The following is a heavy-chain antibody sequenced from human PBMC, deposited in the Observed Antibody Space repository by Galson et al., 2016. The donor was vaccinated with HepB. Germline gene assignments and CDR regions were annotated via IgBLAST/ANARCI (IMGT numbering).Heavy chain of an antibody. CDR1: GVVFSNYA. CDR3: ARASIFPGARMVFDS. CDR2: ISHGGGRT. Sequence: SLRLSCAVSGVVFSNYAMTWVRQAPGKGLEWVSGISHGGGRTFYAESVEGRFTISRDNSQNTVFLQMNSLRGEDTAVYYCARASIFPGARMVFDSWGQGILVTVSS. D-gene: IGHD2-2*01. J-gene: IGHJ5*01. V-gene: IGHV3-23*01.